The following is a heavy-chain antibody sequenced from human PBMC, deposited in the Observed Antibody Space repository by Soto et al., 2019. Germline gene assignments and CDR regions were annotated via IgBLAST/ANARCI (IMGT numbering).Heavy chain of an antibody. CDR1: GYTFTGYY. CDR2: INPNSGGT. Sequence: ASVKVSCKASGYTFTGYYMHWVRQAPGQGLEWMGWINPNSGGTNYAQKFQGWVTMTRDTSISTAYMELSRLRSDDTAVYYCARAKQWLVWNAFDIWGQGTMVTVS. J-gene: IGHJ3*02. V-gene: IGHV1-2*04. D-gene: IGHD6-19*01. CDR3: ARAKQWLVWNAFDI.